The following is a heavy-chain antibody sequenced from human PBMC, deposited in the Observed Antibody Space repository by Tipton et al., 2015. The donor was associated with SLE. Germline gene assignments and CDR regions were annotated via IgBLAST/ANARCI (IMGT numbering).Heavy chain of an antibody. CDR1: GGSFSGYY. CDR3: ASKGYGDYVYYYFDY. CDR2: IYHSGST. V-gene: IGHV4-34*01. J-gene: IGHJ4*02. Sequence: TLSLTCAVYGGSFSGYYWSWVRQSPGKGLEWIADIYHSGSTNYNPSLESRVTISVDKSRNQFSLKLTSVTAADTAVYYCASKGYGDYVYYYFDYWSQGTLVTVSS. D-gene: IGHD4-17*01.